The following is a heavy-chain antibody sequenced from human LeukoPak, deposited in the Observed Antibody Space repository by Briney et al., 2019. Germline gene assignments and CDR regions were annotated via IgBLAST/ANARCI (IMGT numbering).Heavy chain of an antibody. CDR1: GFTFSSYA. V-gene: IGHV3-30*04. CDR2: ISYDGSNK. Sequence: GGSLRLSCAASGFTFSSYAMHWVRQAPGKGLEWVAVISYDGSNKYYADSVKGRFTISRDNSKNTLYLQMNSLRAEDTAVYYCASINSVDNWNDADFDYWGQGTLVTVSS. J-gene: IGHJ4*02. CDR3: ASINSVDNWNDADFDY. D-gene: IGHD1-1*01.